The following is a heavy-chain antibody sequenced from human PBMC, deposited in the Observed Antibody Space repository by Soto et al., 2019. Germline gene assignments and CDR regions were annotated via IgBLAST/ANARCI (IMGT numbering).Heavy chain of an antibody. CDR1: GFTFSSYA. J-gene: IGHJ4*02. Sequence: EVQLLESGGGLVQPGGSLRLSCAASGFTFSSYAMSWVRQAPGKGLEWVSAISAGGGTYYADSVKGRFTISRDNSKNTLYLQMNSLRAGDTAVYYSAKDPDYGAYWGQGTLVTVSS. CDR3: AKDPDYGAY. V-gene: IGHV3-23*01. CDR2: ISAGGGT.